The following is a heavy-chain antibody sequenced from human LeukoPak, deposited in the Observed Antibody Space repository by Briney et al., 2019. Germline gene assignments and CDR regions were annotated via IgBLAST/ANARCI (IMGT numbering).Heavy chain of an antibody. V-gene: IGHV3-30*03. J-gene: IGHJ5*02. Sequence: GRSLRLSCAASGFTFSNYAMHWVRQAPGKGLEWVAILSYDGSDKYYADSVKGRFTISRDNSKNTLYLQMNSLRAEDTAVYYCATSSSWYVGWFDPWGQGTLVTVSS. CDR3: ATSSSWYVGWFDP. D-gene: IGHD6-13*01. CDR1: GFTFSNYA. CDR2: LSYDGSDK.